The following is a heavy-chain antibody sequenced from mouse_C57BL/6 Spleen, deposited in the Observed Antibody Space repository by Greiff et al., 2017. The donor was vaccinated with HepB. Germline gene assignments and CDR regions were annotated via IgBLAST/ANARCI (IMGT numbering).Heavy chain of an antibody. CDR3: ARRDYYGSRGAMDY. V-gene: IGHV1-59*01. J-gene: IGHJ4*01. CDR1: GYTFTSYW. D-gene: IGHD1-1*01. Sequence: QVQLQQPGAELVRPGTSVKLSCKASGYTFTSYWMHCVKQRPGQGLEWIGVIDPSDSYTNYNQKFKGKATLTVDTSSSTAYMQLSSLTSEDSAVYYCARRDYYGSRGAMDYWGQGTSVTVSS. CDR2: IDPSDSYT.